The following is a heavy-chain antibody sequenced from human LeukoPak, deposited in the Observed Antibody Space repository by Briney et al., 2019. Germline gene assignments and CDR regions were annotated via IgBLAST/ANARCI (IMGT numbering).Heavy chain of an antibody. CDR3: ARLKGEWLRHFDY. CDR1: GGSISSGSYY. V-gene: IGHV4-61*02. CDR2: IYTSGST. J-gene: IGHJ4*02. Sequence: PSQTLSLTCTVSGGSISSGSYYWSWIRQPAGKGLEWIGRIYTSGSTNYNPSLKSRVTISVDTSKNQFSLKLSSVTAADTAVYYCARLKGEWLRHFDYWGQGTLVTVSS. D-gene: IGHD5-12*01.